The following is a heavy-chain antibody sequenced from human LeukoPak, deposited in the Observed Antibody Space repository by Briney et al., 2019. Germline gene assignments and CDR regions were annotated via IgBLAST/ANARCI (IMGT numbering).Heavy chain of an antibody. V-gene: IGHV3-30*03. CDR1: GFTFSSYG. CDR2: ISYDGSNK. D-gene: IGHD3/OR15-3a*01. Sequence: GGSLRLSCAASGFTFSSYGMHWVRQAPGKGLEWVAVISYDGSNKYYADSVKGRFTISRDNSKNTMYLQMGSLRPEDMGVYYCARAFRPASDPHDFYDFWGRGTTVTVSS. J-gene: IGHJ3*01. CDR3: ARAFRPASDPHDFYDF.